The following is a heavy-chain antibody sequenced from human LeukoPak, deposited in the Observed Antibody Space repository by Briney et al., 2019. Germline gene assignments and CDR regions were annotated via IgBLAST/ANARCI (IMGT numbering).Heavy chain of an antibody. CDR3: ARVSTRYSSGWPGDY. V-gene: IGHV3-53*05. CDR2: IYSDGST. D-gene: IGHD6-19*01. CDR1: GFTVSGNY. Sequence: GGSLRLSCAASGFTVSGNYMSWVRQAPGKGLEWVSIIYSDGSTYYADSVKGRFTISRDNSKNTLYLQMNSLRAEDTAVYYCARVSTRYSSGWPGDYWGQGTLVTVSS. J-gene: IGHJ4*02.